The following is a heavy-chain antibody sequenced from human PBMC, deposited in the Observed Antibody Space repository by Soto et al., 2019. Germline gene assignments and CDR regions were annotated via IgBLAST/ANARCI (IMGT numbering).Heavy chain of an antibody. Sequence: EVQLVESGGGLVKPGGSLRLSRAASGFTFSTYSMNWVRQAPGKGLEWVSSISSSSSYIYYADSVKGRFTISRDNAKNSLYLQMNSLRAEDTAVYYCARVVDYYDPYYYYGMDVWGKGTTVTVSS. V-gene: IGHV3-21*01. CDR1: GFTFSTYS. CDR2: ISSSSSYI. CDR3: ARVVDYYDPYYYYGMDV. D-gene: IGHD3-22*01. J-gene: IGHJ6*04.